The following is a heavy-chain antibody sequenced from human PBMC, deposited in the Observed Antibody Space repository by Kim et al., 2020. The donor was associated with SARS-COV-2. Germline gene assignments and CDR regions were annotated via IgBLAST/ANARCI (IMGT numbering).Heavy chain of an antibody. J-gene: IGHJ4*02. CDR3: LVPEY. V-gene: IGHV3-23*01. Sequence: SGSGGSTYYADSVKGRFTISRDNSKNTLYLQMNSLRAEDTAVYYCLVPEYWGQGTLVTVSS. D-gene: IGHD2-2*01. CDR2: SGSGGST.